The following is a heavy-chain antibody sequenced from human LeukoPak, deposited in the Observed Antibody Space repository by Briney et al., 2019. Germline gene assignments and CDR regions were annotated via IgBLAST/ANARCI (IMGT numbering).Heavy chain of an antibody. CDR1: GFTFSNSW. CDR2: INQDGSAQ. CDR3: ARNRAAPEN. Sequence: GGSLRLSCAASGFTFSNSWMTWVRQAPGKGLEWVASINQDGSAQHYVDSVKGRFAISRDNAKTSLYLQMNSLRDEDTAIYYCARNRAAPENWGQETLVTVSS. J-gene: IGHJ4*02. D-gene: IGHD1-14*01. V-gene: IGHV3-7*01.